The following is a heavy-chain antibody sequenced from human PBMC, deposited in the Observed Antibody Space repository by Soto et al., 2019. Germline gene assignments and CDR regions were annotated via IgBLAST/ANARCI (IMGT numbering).Heavy chain of an antibody. J-gene: IGHJ6*02. CDR3: ARDLGLLIRYFDWHEGGMDF. V-gene: IGHV3-7*03. CDR2: IKQDGSEK. CDR1: GFTFSSYC. Sequence: HPXGSLRLTCAASGFTFSSYCMSWVRQAPGKGLEWVANIKQDGSEKYYVDSVKGRFTISRDNAKNSLYLQMNSLRAEDTAVYYCARDLGLLIRYFDWHEGGMDFWGQGTTVTVSS. D-gene: IGHD3-9*01.